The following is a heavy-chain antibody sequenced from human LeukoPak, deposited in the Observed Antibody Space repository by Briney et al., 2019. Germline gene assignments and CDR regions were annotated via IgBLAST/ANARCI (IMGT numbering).Heavy chain of an antibody. J-gene: IGHJ3*02. CDR2: ISAYNGNT. V-gene: IGHV1-18*01. Sequence: ASVKVSCKASGYTFNSYGISWVRQAPGQGLEWMGWISAYNGNTNYAQKLQGRVTMTTDTSTSTAYMELRSLRSDDTAVYYCARDHVLQWLVNDAFDMWGQGTMVTVSS. CDR1: GYTFNSYG. CDR3: ARDHVLQWLVNDAFDM. D-gene: IGHD6-19*01.